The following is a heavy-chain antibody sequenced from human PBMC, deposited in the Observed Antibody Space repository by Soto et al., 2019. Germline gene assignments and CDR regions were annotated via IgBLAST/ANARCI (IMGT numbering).Heavy chain of an antibody. CDR3: ARVRNYYGSGSYYKAYYYYGLDV. CDR2: IIPIFGTA. J-gene: IGHJ6*02. CDR1: GGTFSSYA. V-gene: IGHV1-69*13. Sequence: SVKVSCKASGGTFSSYAISWVRQAPGQGLEWMGGIIPIFGTANYAQKFQGRVTITADESTSTAYMELSSLRSEDTAVYYCARVRNYYGSGSYYKAYYYYGLDVWGQGTTVTVSS. D-gene: IGHD3-10*01.